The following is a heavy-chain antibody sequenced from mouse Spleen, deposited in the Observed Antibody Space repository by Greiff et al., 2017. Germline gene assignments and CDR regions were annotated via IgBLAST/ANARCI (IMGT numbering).Heavy chain of an antibody. CDR2: IHPNSGST. CDR3: ARQGTGVYAMDY. Sequence: QVQLQQPGAELVKPGASVKLSCKASGYTFTSYWMHWVKQRPGQGLEWIGMIHPNSGSTNYNEKFKSKATLTVDKSSSTAYMQLSSLTSEDSAVYYCARQGTGVYAMDYWGQGTSVTVSS. D-gene: IGHD4-1*01. CDR1: GYTFTSYW. J-gene: IGHJ4*01. V-gene: IGHV1-64*01.